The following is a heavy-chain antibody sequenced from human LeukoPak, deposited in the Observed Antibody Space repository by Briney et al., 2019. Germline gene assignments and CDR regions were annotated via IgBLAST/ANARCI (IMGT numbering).Heavy chain of an antibody. V-gene: IGHV1-2*02. Sequence: GASVKVSCKASGSTFTGYYMHWVRQAPGQGLEWMGWINPNSGGTNYAQKFQGRVTMTRDTSISTAYMELSRLRSDDTAVYYCARGQGATVPQVGKNWFDPWGQGTRVTVSS. D-gene: IGHD1-26*01. J-gene: IGHJ5*02. CDR3: ARGQGATVPQVGKNWFDP. CDR1: GSTFTGYY. CDR2: INPNSGGT.